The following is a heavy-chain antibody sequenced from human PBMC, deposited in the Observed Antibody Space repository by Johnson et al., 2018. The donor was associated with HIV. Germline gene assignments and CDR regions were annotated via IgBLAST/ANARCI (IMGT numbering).Heavy chain of an antibody. CDR2: IRSKANSYAT. D-gene: IGHD6-19*01. Sequence: EVHLVESGGGLVQPGGSLKLSCAASGFTFSGSAMHWVRQASGKGLEWVGRIRSKANSYATAYAASVKGRFTISRDDSKNTAYLQMNSLKTEDTAVYYCTSGKSWLAVDAFDIWGQGTMVTVSS. CDR1: GFTFSGSA. V-gene: IGHV3-73*01. CDR3: TSGKSWLAVDAFDI. J-gene: IGHJ3*02.